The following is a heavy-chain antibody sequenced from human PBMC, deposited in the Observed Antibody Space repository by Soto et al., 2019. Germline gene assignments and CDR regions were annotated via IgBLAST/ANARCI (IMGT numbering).Heavy chain of an antibody. CDR3: AKDREWHGYSSSSLDY. CDR1: GFTFSSYG. J-gene: IGHJ4*02. Sequence: GGSLRLSCAASGFTFSSYGMHWVRQAPGKGLEWVAVISYDGSNKYYADSVKGRFTISRDNSKNTLYLQMNSLRAEDTAVYYCAKDREWHGYSSSSLDYWGQGTLVTVSS. D-gene: IGHD6-13*01. CDR2: ISYDGSNK. V-gene: IGHV3-30*18.